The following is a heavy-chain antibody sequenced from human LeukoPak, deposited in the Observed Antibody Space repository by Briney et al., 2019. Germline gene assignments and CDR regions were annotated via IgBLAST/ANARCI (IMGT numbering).Heavy chain of an antibody. D-gene: IGHD3-22*01. V-gene: IGHV3-23*01. J-gene: IGHJ4*02. CDR3: AKDVRDSYYYDSSAYDY. Sequence: GGSLRLSCAASRFTFTSYAMTWVRQAPGKGLEWVSIISGSGGSTYYADSVKGRFTISRDYSKTTLYLQMNSLRAEDAAIYYCAKDVRDSYYYDSSAYDYWGQGTLVTVSS. CDR1: RFTFTSYA. CDR2: ISGSGGST.